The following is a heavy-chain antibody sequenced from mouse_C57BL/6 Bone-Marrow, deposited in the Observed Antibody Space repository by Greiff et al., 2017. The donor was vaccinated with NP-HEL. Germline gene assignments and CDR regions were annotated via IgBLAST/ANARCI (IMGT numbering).Heavy chain of an antibody. CDR2: ISSGGDYI. CDR3: TREGDGNSAY. Sequence: DVQLVESGEGLVKPGGSLKLSCAASGFTFSSYAMSWVRQTPEQRLEWVAYISSGGDYIYYADTVKGRFTISRDNARNTLYLQMSSLKSEDTAMYYCTREGDGNSAYWGQGTLVTVSA. D-gene: IGHD2-1*01. CDR1: GFTFSSYA. J-gene: IGHJ3*01. V-gene: IGHV5-9-1*02.